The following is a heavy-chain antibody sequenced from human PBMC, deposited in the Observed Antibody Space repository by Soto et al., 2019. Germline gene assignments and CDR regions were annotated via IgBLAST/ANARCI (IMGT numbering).Heavy chain of an antibody. CDR3: ARATRYFGSFDS. V-gene: IGHV3-53*01. Sequence: VHLVESGGGLIQPGGSLRLSCVASGFSVTSNYMTWVRQAPGKGLEWVSILYTGGSTYYSDSVKGRSTISRDTPKNTVFLQLNSLRAEDTAIYYCARATRYFGSFDSWGQGTRVSVAS. CDR2: LYTGGST. CDR1: GFSVTSNY. J-gene: IGHJ4*02. D-gene: IGHD2-2*01.